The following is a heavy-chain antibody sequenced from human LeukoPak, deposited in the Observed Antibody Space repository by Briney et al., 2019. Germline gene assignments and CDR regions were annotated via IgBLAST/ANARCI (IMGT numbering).Heavy chain of an antibody. J-gene: IGHJ6*02. D-gene: IGHD6-13*01. Sequence: GGSLRLSCAASGFTFSTYSMNWVRQAPGKGPELVSSISSTSIYIYYEDSVQGRFSISRDNAKNALYLQMNSLRAEDTAVYYCVRDKASTSSGDYYYGMDVWGQGTTVTVSS. CDR3: VRDKASTSSGDYYYGMDV. CDR1: GFTFSTYS. V-gene: IGHV3-21*01. CDR2: ISSTSIYI.